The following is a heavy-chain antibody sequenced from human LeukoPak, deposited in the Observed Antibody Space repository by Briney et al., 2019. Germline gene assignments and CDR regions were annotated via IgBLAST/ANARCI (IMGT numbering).Heavy chain of an antibody. CDR1: GFTFSSYG. Sequence: PGGSLRLSCAASGFTFSSYGMHWVRQAPGKGLEWVAVISYDGSNKYYADSVKGRFTISRDNSKNTLYLQMNSLRAEDTAVYYCAKPDFWSGYYDYWGQGTLVTVSS. D-gene: IGHD3-3*01. CDR2: ISYDGSNK. CDR3: AKPDFWSGYYDY. V-gene: IGHV3-30*18. J-gene: IGHJ4*02.